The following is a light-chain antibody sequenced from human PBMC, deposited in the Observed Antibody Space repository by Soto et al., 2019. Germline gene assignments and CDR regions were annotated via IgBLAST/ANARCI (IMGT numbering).Light chain of an antibody. Sequence: EIVLTQSPGTLSLSPGERGTLSCRASQSVSSSYLAWYQQKPGQAPRLLIYAASRRATGIPDRFSGSGSGADFTLTISRLEPEDFAVYYCQQFGSSLLTFGGGTKVGIK. CDR3: QQFGSSLLT. J-gene: IGKJ4*01. CDR2: AAS. V-gene: IGKV3-20*01. CDR1: QSVSSSY.